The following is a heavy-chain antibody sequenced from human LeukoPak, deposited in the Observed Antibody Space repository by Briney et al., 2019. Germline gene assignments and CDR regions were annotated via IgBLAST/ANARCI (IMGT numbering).Heavy chain of an antibody. J-gene: IGHJ5*02. Sequence: PPGTLSLTCAVSGGSISSSNWWSWVRQPPGKGLEWIGEIYHSGSTNYNPSLKSRVTISVDKSKNQFSLKLSSVTAADTAVYYCARRCSGGSRSSGWFDPWGQGTLVTVSS. CDR3: ARRCSGGSRSSGWFDP. CDR2: IYHSGST. D-gene: IGHD2-15*01. CDR1: GGSISSSNW. V-gene: IGHV4-4*03.